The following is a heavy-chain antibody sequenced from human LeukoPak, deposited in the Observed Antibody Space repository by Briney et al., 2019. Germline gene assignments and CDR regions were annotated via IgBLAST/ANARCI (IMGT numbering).Heavy chain of an antibody. V-gene: IGHV4-59*01. CDR3: ARGKAAAGRWFDP. Sequence: SETLSLTCTVSGGSISNYYWSWIRQPPGKGLEWLGYVYNSGSTHYNPSLKSRVTISVDTSKNQFSLKLSSVTAADTAVYYCARGKAAAGRWFDPWGQGTLVTVSS. CDR2: VYNSGST. J-gene: IGHJ5*02. D-gene: IGHD6-13*01. CDR1: GGSISNYY.